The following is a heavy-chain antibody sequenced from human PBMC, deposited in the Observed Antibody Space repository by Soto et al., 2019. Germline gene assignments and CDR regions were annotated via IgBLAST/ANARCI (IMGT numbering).Heavy chain of an antibody. CDR3: ATGVDYYALDY. V-gene: IGHV3-30*03. CDR1: GFTFSSYG. D-gene: IGHD3-10*01. Sequence: PGGSLRLSCAASGFTFSSYGMHWVGQAPGKGLEWVAVISYDGSNKYYADSVKGRFTISRDNSKNTLYLQMNSLRAEDTAVYYCATGVDYYALDYWGQGTLVTVSS. J-gene: IGHJ4*02. CDR2: ISYDGSNK.